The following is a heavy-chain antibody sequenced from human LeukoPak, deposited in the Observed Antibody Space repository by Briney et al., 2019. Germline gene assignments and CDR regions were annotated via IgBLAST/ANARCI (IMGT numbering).Heavy chain of an antibody. V-gene: IGHV3-30-3*01. CDR3: ARDHLDYGDSNWFDP. CDR1: GFTFSSFS. CDR2: ISYDGSNK. D-gene: IGHD4-17*01. Sequence: GSLRLSCAASGFTFSSFSKHWVRQGPGKGLEGVAVISYDGSNKYYADSVKGRFTISRDNSKNTLYLQMNSLRAEDTAVYYCARDHLDYGDSNWFDPWGQGTLVTVSS. J-gene: IGHJ5*02.